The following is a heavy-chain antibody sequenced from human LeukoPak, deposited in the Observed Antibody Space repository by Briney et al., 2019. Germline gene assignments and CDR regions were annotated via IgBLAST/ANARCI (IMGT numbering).Heavy chain of an antibody. Sequence: GGSLRLSCAASGFTFSSYGMHWVRQAPGKGLEWVAFIRHEGSNKYYADSVKGRFTISRDNSKNTLYLQMNSLRPEDTAVYYCARGPSGYHNTGGQGTLVTVSS. V-gene: IGHV3-30*02. CDR3: ARGPSGYHNT. J-gene: IGHJ4*02. D-gene: IGHD5-12*01. CDR1: GFTFSSYG. CDR2: IRHEGSNK.